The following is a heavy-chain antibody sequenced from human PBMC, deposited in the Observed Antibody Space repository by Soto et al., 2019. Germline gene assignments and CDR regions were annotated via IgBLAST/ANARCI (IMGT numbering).Heavy chain of an antibody. Sequence: QAGGSLRLSCAASGFTFSSYAMHWVRQAPGKXLEWVAVISYDGSNKYYADSVKGRFTISRDNSKNTLYLQMNSLRAEDTAVYYCARDRGIFTVTTLTYYYYYGMDVWGQGTTVTVSS. CDR2: ISYDGSNK. D-gene: IGHD4-17*01. CDR1: GFTFSSYA. CDR3: ARDRGIFTVTTLTYYYYYGMDV. V-gene: IGHV3-30-3*01. J-gene: IGHJ6*02.